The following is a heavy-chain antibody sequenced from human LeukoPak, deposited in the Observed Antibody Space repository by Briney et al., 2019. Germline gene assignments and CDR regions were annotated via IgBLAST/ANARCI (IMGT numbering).Heavy chain of an antibody. Sequence: GGSLRLSCAASGFTFDDYAMHWVRQAPGKGLEWVSGISWNSGSIGYADSVKGRFTISRDNAKNSLYLQMNSLRAEDTALYYCAKDIFLYDSSGPFDYWGQGTLVTVSS. CDR2: ISWNSGSI. J-gene: IGHJ4*02. CDR3: AKDIFLYDSSGPFDY. V-gene: IGHV3-9*01. D-gene: IGHD3-22*01. CDR1: GFTFDDYA.